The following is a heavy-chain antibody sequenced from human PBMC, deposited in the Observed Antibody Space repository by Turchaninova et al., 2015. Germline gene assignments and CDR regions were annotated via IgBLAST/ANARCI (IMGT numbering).Heavy chain of an antibody. CDR2: ISGSGGNT. J-gene: IGHJ5*01. V-gene: IGHV3-23*01. Sequence: EVQLLESGGGLVQPGGSLRRACAASGFTFSSDAMNWVRQAPGKGLEWVSTISGSGGNTYYADSVKGRFTISRDNSKNTLYLQMNSLRAEDTAVYYCAKEVDSSGWYDFWGQGTLVTVSS. D-gene: IGHD6-19*01. CDR1: GFTFSSDA. CDR3: AKEVDSSGWYDF.